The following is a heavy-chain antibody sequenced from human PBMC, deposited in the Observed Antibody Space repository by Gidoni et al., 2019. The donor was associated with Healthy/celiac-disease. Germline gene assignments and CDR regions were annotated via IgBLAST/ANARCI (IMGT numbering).Heavy chain of an antibody. Sequence: EVKKPGSSVKISCKASGGTFSSSAISWVRKAPGQGLEWMGGIIPIFGTANYAQKFQGRVTITADEATSTAYMELSSLRSEDTAVYYWARVAYCGGDCYSVASFDYWGQGTLVTVSS. D-gene: IGHD2-21*02. CDR1: GGTFSSSA. CDR3: ARVAYCGGDCYSVASFDY. J-gene: IGHJ4*02. V-gene: IGHV1-69*01. CDR2: IIPIFGTA.